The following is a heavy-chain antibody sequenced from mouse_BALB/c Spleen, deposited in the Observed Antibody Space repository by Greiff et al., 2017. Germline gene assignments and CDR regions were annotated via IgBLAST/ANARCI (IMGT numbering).Heavy chain of an antibody. CDR1: GYSFTAYT. D-gene: IGHD1-2*01. J-gene: IGHJ4*01. Sequence: LVQPGASLTIPCKASGYSFTAYTMNWVKQSHGTHLEWLGLINPYNGGTSYNQKFTGKATLTVDKSSSTAYMALRSLTSEDAAVYSCARATASCMDDWGQGTSVTVSS. CDR2: INPYNGGT. V-gene: IGHV1-18*01. CDR3: ARATASCMDD.